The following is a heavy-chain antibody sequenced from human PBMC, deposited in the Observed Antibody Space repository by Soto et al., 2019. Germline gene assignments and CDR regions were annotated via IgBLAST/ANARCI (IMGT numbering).Heavy chain of an antibody. J-gene: IGHJ3*01. Sequence: EVQLLESGGGLVQPGGSLRLSCVGSGFIFTNYAMSWVRQTPGKGLQWVSSISGSGFSTYYADSVKGRLTISRDNSRDSVYLQINSLRADDTAVYYCAKVDTSMVEGEEYFDVWGQGTMVTVSS. CDR3: AKVDTSMVEGEEYFDV. V-gene: IGHV3-23*01. CDR1: GFIFTNYA. D-gene: IGHD5-18*01. CDR2: ISGSGFST.